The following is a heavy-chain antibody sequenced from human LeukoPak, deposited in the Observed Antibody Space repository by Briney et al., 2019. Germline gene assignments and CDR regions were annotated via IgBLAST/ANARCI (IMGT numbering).Heavy chain of an antibody. D-gene: IGHD3-10*01. CDR3: AKAATYFYGSVTYDWFES. J-gene: IGHJ5*01. CDR2: IESNGLT. V-gene: IGHV3-74*01. Sequence: GGSLKLSCEASGFTFSSYWMHWVRQIPGKGLMWVSRIESNGLTLYADSVRDRFTISRDNGKNTIYLQMNSLRVDDTAIYYCAKAATYFYGSVTYDWFESWGQGTLVTVSS. CDR1: GFTFSSYW.